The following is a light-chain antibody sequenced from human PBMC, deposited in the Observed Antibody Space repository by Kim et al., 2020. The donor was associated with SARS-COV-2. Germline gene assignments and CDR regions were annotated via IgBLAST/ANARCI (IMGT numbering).Light chain of an antibody. Sequence: VTISCTGRCSNLGAGYDVHWYQQLPGTAPKLLIYGNNNRPSGVPDRFSASKSGTSASLAITGLQAEDEADYYCQSYDSSLSGSKVFGGGTQLTVL. CDR2: GNN. V-gene: IGLV1-40*01. CDR3: QSYDSSLSGSKV. J-gene: IGLJ2*01. CDR1: CSNLGAGYD.